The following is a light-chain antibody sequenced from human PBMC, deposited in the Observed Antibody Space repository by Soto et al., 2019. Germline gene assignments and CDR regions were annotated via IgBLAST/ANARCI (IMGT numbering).Light chain of an antibody. CDR2: GAS. V-gene: IGKV3-15*01. J-gene: IGKJ1*01. Sequence: EIVMTQSPATLSVSPGERATLSCRASQSVSGNLAWYQQKPGQAPRLLIYGASTRATAIPARFSGSGSGTEFTLTLSSLQSEDFAVYYCQQYNNWPRWTFGQGTKVEIK. CDR1: QSVSGN. CDR3: QQYNNWPRWT.